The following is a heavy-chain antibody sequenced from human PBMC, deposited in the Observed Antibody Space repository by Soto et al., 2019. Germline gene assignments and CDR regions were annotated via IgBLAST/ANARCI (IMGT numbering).Heavy chain of an antibody. V-gene: IGHV3-30-3*01. CDR2: ISYDGSNK. D-gene: IGHD6-19*01. Sequence: QVQLVESGGGVVQPGRSLRLSCAASGFTFSTYAMHWVRQAQGKGLEWVAVISYDGSNKYYADSVKGRFTISRDNSKNKLYLKMNSLRAEDTAVYYCARDKSPYSSGWHNRHFDYWGQGTLVTVSS. CDR1: GFTFSTYA. J-gene: IGHJ4*02. CDR3: ARDKSPYSSGWHNRHFDY.